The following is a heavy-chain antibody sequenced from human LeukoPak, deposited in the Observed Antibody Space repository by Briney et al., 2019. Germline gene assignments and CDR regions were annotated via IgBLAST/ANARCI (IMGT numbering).Heavy chain of an antibody. J-gene: IGHJ2*01. D-gene: IGHD3-22*01. CDR2: INQDGTEK. V-gene: IGHV3-7*01. CDR3: ARELGSSGYYLPHWYFDL. CDR1: GFTFTTYW. Sequence: PGGSLRLSCAASGFTFTTYWMSWVRQAPGKGLEWVANINQDGTEKYYVDSVKGRFTISRDDAKNSLYLQMNSLRAEDTAVYYCARELGSSGYYLPHWYFDLWGRGTLVTVSS.